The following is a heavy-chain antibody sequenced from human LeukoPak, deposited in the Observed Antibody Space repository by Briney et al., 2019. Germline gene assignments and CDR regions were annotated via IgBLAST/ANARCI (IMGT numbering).Heavy chain of an antibody. CDR1: GFTFRNYI. CDR2: IKQDGSEK. V-gene: IGHV3-7*03. J-gene: IGHJ4*02. Sequence: PGGSLRLSCAASGFTFRNYIMNWVRQAPGKGLEWVANIKQDGSEKYYVDSVKGRFTISRDNAKNSLYLQMNSLRAEDTAIYYCAKLSVWDGSGSYDYWGQGTLVTVSS. D-gene: IGHD3-10*01. CDR3: AKLSVWDGSGSYDY.